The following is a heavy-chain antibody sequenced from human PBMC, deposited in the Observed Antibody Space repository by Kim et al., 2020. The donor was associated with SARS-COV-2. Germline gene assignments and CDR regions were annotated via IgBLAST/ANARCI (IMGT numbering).Heavy chain of an antibody. CDR1: GYTFTSYY. D-gene: IGHD2-2*01. CDR3: ARDLVVVPAATGGMDV. CDR2: INPSGGST. Sequence: ASVKVSCKASGYTFTSYYMHWVRQAPGQGLEWMGIINPSGGSTSYAQKFQGRVTMTRDTSTSTVYMELSSLRSEDTAVYYCARDLVVVPAATGGMDVWGQGTTVTVSS. V-gene: IGHV1-46*01. J-gene: IGHJ6*02.